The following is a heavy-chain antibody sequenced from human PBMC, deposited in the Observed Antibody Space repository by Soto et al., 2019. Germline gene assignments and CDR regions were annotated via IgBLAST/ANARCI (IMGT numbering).Heavy chain of an antibody. J-gene: IGHJ6*02. CDR3: ARDLWGYCGTDCYPLDV. CDR1: GGSISRYY. V-gene: IGHV4-59*01. CDR2: LYNTGST. D-gene: IGHD2-21*02. Sequence: QVRLQESGPGLVKPSETLSLTCTVSGGSISRYYWSWTRQPPGKGLEWIGYLYNTGSTIYNPSLKSRVTISVDTSKNQFSLKLNSLTAADTAVYYCARDLWGYCGTDCYPLDVWGQGTTVTVSS.